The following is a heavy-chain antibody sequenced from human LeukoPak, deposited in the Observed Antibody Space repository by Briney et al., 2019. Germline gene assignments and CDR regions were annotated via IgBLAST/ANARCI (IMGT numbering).Heavy chain of an antibody. J-gene: IGHJ4*02. CDR3: AGERGEEYSSGWYKTNYFYN. D-gene: IGHD6-19*01. CDR2: GDYSGGT. Sequence: SETLSLTCTVSSDFFSSVTDYWAWIRQPPGKGLEWIASGDYSGGTYYNPSLESRVAISADMSKNQISLKLTSVTGADTAVYYCAGERGEEYSSGWYKTNYFYNWGQGIRDTVSS. CDR1: SDFFSSVTDY. V-gene: IGHV4-39*07.